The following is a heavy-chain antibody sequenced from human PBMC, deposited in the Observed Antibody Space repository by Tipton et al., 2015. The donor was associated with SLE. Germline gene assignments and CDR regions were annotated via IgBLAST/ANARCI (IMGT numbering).Heavy chain of an antibody. CDR1: GFTFSSYS. V-gene: IGHV3-21*06. Sequence: SLRLSCAASGFTFSSYSMNWVRQAPGKGLEWVSSISSSSSYIYYADSVKGRFTISRDNAENSLYLHMNSLRAEDTAVYYCARVYSNYYYMDVWGKGTTVTVSS. CDR3: ARVYSNYYYMDV. D-gene: IGHD4-11*01. J-gene: IGHJ6*03. CDR2: ISSSSSYI.